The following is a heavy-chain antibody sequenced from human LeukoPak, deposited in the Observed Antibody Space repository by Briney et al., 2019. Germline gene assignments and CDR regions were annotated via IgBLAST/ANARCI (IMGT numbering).Heavy chain of an antibody. CDR3: ARGSVVVVAANYWYFDL. V-gene: IGHV1-2*02. Sequence: SVKVSCKASGYTFTGYYMHWVRQAPGQGLEWMGWINPNSGGTNYAQKFQGRVTMTRDTSISTAYMELSRLRSDDTAVYYCARGSVVVVAANYWYFDLWGRGTLVTVSS. CDR1: GYTFTGYY. J-gene: IGHJ2*01. D-gene: IGHD2-15*01. CDR2: INPNSGGT.